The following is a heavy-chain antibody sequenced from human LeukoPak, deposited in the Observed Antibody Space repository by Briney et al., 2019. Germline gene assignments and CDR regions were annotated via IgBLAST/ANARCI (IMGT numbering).Heavy chain of an antibody. CDR1: GFTVSTNY. Sequence: GGSLRLSCAASGFTVSTNYMNWVRQAPGKGLEWVSVLFSGGSTYYADSVEGRFTISRDNSKNTVYLQMNSLRAEDTAVYYCARDRTPATRGFDIWGQGTMVTVSS. V-gene: IGHV3-66*01. CDR3: ARDRTPATRGFDI. J-gene: IGHJ3*02. CDR2: LFSGGST. D-gene: IGHD1-26*01.